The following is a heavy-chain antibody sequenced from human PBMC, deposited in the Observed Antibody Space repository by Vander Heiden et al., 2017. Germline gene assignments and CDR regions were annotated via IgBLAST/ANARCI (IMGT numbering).Heavy chain of an antibody. D-gene: IGHD2-21*02. CDR2: IKSKTDGGTT. J-gene: IGHJ4*02. V-gene: IGHV3-15*05. CDR3: TIYYGVDPW. Sequence: EVQLVESGGGLVEPGGSLRLSCAASGFTFTNAWMNWVRQTPGKGLEWVGRIKSKTDGGTTDYAAPVKGRFTISRDESRNTLYLQMNNLRTEDTAVYYCTIYYGVDPWWGQGTLVTVSS. CDR1: GFTFTNAW.